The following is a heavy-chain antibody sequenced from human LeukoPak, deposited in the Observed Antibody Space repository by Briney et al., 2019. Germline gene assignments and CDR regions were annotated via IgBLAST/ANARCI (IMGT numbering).Heavy chain of an antibody. Sequence: GGSLRLSCAASGFPFSDYYMSWIRQAPGKGLEWVSYISGGSHIYYADSVKGRFTISRDNSKNTLYLQMNSLRAEDTAVYYCAKDSGGSGSYFDYWGQGTLVTVSS. CDR2: ISGGSHI. V-gene: IGHV3-69-1*01. J-gene: IGHJ4*02. D-gene: IGHD3-10*01. CDR3: AKDSGGSGSYFDY. CDR1: GFPFSDYY.